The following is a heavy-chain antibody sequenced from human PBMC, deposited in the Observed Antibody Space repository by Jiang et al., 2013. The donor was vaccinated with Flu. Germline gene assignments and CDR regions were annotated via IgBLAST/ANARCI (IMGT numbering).Heavy chain of an antibody. D-gene: IGHD6-13*01. Sequence: GAEVKKPGESLRISCKGSGYSFTSYWISWVRQMPGKGLEWMGRIDPSDSYTNYSPSFQGHVTISADKSISTAYLQWSSLKASDTAMYYCARLYTPGTGIAADAFDIWGQGTMVTVSS. CDR1: GYSFTSYW. CDR2: IDPSDSYT. J-gene: IGHJ3*02. CDR3: ARLYTPGTGIAADAFDI. V-gene: IGHV5-10-1*01.